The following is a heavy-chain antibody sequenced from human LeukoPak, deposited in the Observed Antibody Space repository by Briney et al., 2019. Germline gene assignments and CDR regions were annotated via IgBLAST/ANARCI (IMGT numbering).Heavy chain of an antibody. J-gene: IGHJ4*02. CDR1: GYSFTNYW. CDR2: IYPGDSDT. V-gene: IGHV5-51*01. D-gene: IGHD2-15*01. Sequence: GESLQISCKGSGYSFTNYWIGWVRQMPGKGLEWMGIIYPGDSDTRYSPSFQGQVTISADKSISTAYLQWSSLKASDTAMCYCARPSASDSLGIGYFDYWGQGTLVTVSS. CDR3: ARPSASDSLGIGYFDY.